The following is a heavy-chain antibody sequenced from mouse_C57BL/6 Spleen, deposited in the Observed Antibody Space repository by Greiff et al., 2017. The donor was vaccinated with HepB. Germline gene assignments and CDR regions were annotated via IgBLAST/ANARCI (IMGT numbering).Heavy chain of an antibody. CDR3: ARGVYAMDY. V-gene: IGHV1-43*01. CDR2: INPSTGGT. J-gene: IGHJ4*01. Sequence: DVHLVESGPELVKPGASVKISCKASGYSFTGYYMHWVKQSSEKSLEWIGEINPSTGGTSYNQKFKGKATLTVDKSSSTAYMQLKSLTSEDSAVYYCARGVYAMDYWGQGTSVTVSS. CDR1: GYSFTGYY.